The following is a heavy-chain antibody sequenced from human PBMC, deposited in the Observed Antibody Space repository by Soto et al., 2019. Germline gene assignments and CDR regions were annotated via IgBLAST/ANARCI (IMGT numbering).Heavy chain of an antibody. CDR2: ISYDGSNK. CDR3: AKDLYSDIVVVGEDYGMDV. Sequence: GGSLRLSCAASGFTFSSYGMHWVRQAPGKGLEWVAVISYDGSNKYYADSVKGRFTISRDNSKNTLYLQMNSLRAEDTAVYYCAKDLYSDIVVVGEDYGMDVWGQGTTVTVSS. CDR1: GFTFSSYG. D-gene: IGHD2-2*01. J-gene: IGHJ6*02. V-gene: IGHV3-30*18.